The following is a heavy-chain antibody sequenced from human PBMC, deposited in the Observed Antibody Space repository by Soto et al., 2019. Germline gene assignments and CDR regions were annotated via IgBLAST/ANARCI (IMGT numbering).Heavy chain of an antibody. Sequence: QVQLVQSGAEVKKPGASVKVSCKASGYTFTKFGISWVRQAPGQGLEWMGWISAYNGNTNYAQKFQGRVTMTTDTSTGTAYMEVRSLSFDDTAVYYCARGGTPIAYWGQGTLVTVSS. J-gene: IGHJ4*02. D-gene: IGHD3-16*01. CDR3: ARGGTPIAY. CDR2: ISAYNGNT. V-gene: IGHV1-18*01. CDR1: GYTFTKFG.